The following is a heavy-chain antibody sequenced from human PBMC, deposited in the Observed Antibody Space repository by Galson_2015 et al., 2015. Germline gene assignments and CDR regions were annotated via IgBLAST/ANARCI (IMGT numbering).Heavy chain of an antibody. D-gene: IGHD1-26*01. V-gene: IGHV1-58*01. Sequence: SVKVSCKASGFTFTSSAVQWVRQARGQRLEWIGWIVVGSGNTNYAQKFQERVTITRDMSTSTAYMELSSLRSEDTAVFYCAAGGVGATDFDLWGRGTLVTVSS. CDR2: IVVGSGNT. J-gene: IGHJ2*01. CDR3: AAGGVGATDFDL. CDR1: GFTFTSSA.